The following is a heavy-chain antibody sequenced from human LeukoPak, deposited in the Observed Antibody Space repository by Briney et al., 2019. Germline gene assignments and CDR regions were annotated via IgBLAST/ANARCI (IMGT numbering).Heavy chain of an antibody. CDR2: ISTKGGTT. CDR3: ARGFRFYGSGIDC. Sequence: GGSLRLSCVASGFTFSEYNMHWFRQAPEKGLEYVSAISTKGGTTHYADSVKGRFTISRDDSKSTLDLQMGSLRPEDMAVYYCARGFRFYGSGIDCWGQGTLVTV. J-gene: IGHJ4*02. CDR1: GFTFSEYN. D-gene: IGHD3-10*01. V-gene: IGHV3-64*02.